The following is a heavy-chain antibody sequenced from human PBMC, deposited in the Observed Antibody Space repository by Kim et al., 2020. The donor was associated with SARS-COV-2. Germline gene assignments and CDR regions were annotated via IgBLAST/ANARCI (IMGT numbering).Heavy chain of an antibody. J-gene: IGHJ4*02. Sequence: VSVKSRTTINPDTSKNPFSLQLNSVTPEDTAVYYCARGVRERLLQFNFDYWGQGTLVTVSS. D-gene: IGHD2-21*01. CDR3: ARGVRERLLQFNFDY. V-gene: IGHV6-1*01.